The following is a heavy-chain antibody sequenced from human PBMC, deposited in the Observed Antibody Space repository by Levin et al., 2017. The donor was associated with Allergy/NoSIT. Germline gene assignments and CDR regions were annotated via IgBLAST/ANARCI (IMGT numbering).Heavy chain of an antibody. D-gene: IGHD3-22*01. V-gene: IGHV3-23*01. J-gene: IGHJ4*02. CDR1: GFTFSSYA. Sequence: GGSLRLSCAASGFTFSSYAMSWVRQAPGKGLEWVSAISGSGGSTYYADSVKGRFTTSRDNSKNTLYLQMNSLRAEDTAVYYCARAYGKRITMIVLGYWGQGTLVTVSA. CDR3: ARAYGKRITMIVLGY. CDR2: ISGSGGST.